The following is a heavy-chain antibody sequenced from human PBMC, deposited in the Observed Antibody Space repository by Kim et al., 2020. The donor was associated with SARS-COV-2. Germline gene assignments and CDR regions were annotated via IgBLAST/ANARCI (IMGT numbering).Heavy chain of an antibody. D-gene: IGHD3-3*01. Sequence: YAQKFQGRVTMTRDTSISTAYMELSRLRSDDTAVYYCARYGFLEWSGVPYWGQGTLVTVSS. J-gene: IGHJ4*02. V-gene: IGHV1-2*02. CDR3: ARYGFLEWSGVPY.